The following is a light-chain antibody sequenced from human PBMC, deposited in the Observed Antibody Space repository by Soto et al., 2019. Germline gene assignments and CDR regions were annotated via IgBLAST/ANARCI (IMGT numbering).Light chain of an antibody. V-gene: IGKV1-39*01. Sequence: DIQMTQSPSSLSASVGDRVTIFCRASQSISNNLNWYQQNPGKAPKLLIFAASTLESGVPSRFSGSGSGTDFTLTISSLHPEDFATYYCQQSDRVPLAFGGGNKVEIE. CDR2: AAS. CDR3: QQSDRVPLA. J-gene: IGKJ4*01. CDR1: QSISNN.